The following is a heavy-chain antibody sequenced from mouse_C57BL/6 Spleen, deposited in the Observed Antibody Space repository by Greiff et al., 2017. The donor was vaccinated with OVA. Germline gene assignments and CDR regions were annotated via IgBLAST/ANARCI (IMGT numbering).Heavy chain of an antibody. D-gene: IGHD3-2*02. V-gene: IGHV1-61*01. Sequence: VQLQQPGAELVRPGSSVKLSCKASGYTFTSYWMDWVKQRPGQGLEWIGNIYPSDSETHYNQKFKDKATLTVDKSSSTAYMQLSSLTSEDSAVYYCAGGGSSGPFAYWGQGTQVTVSA. CDR1: GYTFTSYW. CDR3: AGGGSSGPFAY. CDR2: IYPSDSET. J-gene: IGHJ3*01.